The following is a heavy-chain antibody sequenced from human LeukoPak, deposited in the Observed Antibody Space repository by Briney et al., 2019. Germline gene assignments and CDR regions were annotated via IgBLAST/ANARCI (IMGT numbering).Heavy chain of an antibody. CDR3: AREKQYYYDGSGYPNCYDY. V-gene: IGHV3-21*01. CDR2: ISSSSSYI. J-gene: IGHJ4*02. Sequence: PGGSLRLSCAASGFTFSNYNMNWVRQAPGKGLEWVSSISSSSSYIYYADSVKGRFTISRDNAKNSLYLQMNSLRAEDTAVYYCAREKQYYYDGSGYPNCYDYWGQGTLVTVSS. CDR1: GFTFSNYN. D-gene: IGHD3-22*01.